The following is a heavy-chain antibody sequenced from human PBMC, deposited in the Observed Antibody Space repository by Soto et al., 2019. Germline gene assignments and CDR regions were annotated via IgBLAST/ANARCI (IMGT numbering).Heavy chain of an antibody. V-gene: IGHV4-30-4*01. CDR2: IYYTGTT. J-gene: IGHJ6*02. CDR3: ARNSRRGNFGYYGMDV. CDR1: GGSVTSVDYF. D-gene: IGHD1-7*01. Sequence: QVHLQESGPELVKPLQTLSLTCTVSGGSVTSVDYFWTWDRQSPGKGLECIGYIYYTGTTYYNPSLESRLTMSIDRSKNQFSLDLRSMTAADTAVYYCARNSRRGNFGYYGMDVWGQGTTVTVSS.